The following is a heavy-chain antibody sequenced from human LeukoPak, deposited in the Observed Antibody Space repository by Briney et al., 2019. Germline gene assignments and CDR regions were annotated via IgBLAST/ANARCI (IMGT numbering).Heavy chain of an antibody. CDR3: ARGKTSQNIVTRKTYNWFDP. CDR1: GFTFSSHS. CDR2: ISSSSYI. D-gene: IGHD2/OR15-2a*01. Sequence: GGSLRLSCAASGFTFSSHSMNWVRQAPGKGLEWVSAISSSSYIYYADSVKGLLTISRDNATNSRCLQMKRLRAEDTAVYYWARGKTSQNIVTRKTYNWFDPWGQGTLVTVPS. J-gene: IGHJ5*02. V-gene: IGHV3-21*01.